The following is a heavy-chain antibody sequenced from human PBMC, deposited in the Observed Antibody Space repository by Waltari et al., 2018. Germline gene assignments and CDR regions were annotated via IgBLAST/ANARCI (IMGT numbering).Heavy chain of an antibody. CDR1: GFPPRTSGVG. J-gene: IGHJ4*02. V-gene: IGHV2-5*01. CDR2: IYWHDDK. D-gene: IGHD3-3*01. CDR3: AHSLAVKDFWSGYYSYPRFFDY. Sequence: QITLKESGPTLVRPTHTLTLACPFHGFPPRTSGVGAAWIRMHPGHALKWLALIYWHDDKRYSPSLKSRLTITKDTSKNQVVLTMTNMDPVDTATYYCAHSLAVKDFWSGYYSYPRFFDYWGQGTLVTVSS.